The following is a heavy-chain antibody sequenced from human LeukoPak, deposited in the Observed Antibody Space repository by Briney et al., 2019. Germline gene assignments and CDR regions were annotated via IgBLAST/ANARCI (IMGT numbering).Heavy chain of an antibody. J-gene: IGHJ3*02. V-gene: IGHV3-74*01. CDR2: INSDASIT. CDR1: GLTFSSYW. Sequence: GGSLRLSCAASGLTFSSYWMHWVRQAPGKGLVWVSHINSDASITNYADSVKGRFTISRDNAKNTLYLQMNSLRAEDTAVYYCARYCSGGSCYSAYTFDIWGQGTMVTVSS. D-gene: IGHD2-15*01. CDR3: ARYCSGGSCYSAYTFDI.